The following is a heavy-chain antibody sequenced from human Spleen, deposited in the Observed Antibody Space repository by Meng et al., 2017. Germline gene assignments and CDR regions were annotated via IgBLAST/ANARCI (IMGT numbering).Heavy chain of an antibody. V-gene: IGHV3-13*03. Sequence: GESLKISCAACGFTFSSYDMHWVRQATGKGLEWVSAIGTAGDTYYPGSVKGQFTISRENAKNSLYLQMNSLRAGDTAVYYCARADHGEAFDIWGQGTMVTVSS. CDR3: ARADHGEAFDI. CDR1: GFTFSSYD. D-gene: IGHD1-14*01. J-gene: IGHJ3*02. CDR2: IGTAGDT.